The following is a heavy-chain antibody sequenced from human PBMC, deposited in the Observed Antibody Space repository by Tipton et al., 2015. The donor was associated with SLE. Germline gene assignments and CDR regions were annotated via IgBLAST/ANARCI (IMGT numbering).Heavy chain of an antibody. CDR3: ARGYGVRHYFYGMDV. J-gene: IGHJ6*02. CDR1: GASISSTTYS. Sequence: TLSLTCTVSGASISSTTYSWGWIRQPPGKGLEWIGTISYIGSTYYNPSLKSRVTISVDTSKDQFSLKLSSVTAADTAVYYCARGYGVRHYFYGMDVWGQGATVTVSS. D-gene: IGHD4-17*01. CDR2: ISYIGST. V-gene: IGHV4-39*01.